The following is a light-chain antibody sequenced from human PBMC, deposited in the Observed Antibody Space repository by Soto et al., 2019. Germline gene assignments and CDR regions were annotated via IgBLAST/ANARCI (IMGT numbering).Light chain of an antibody. CDR3: HQYGSSPWT. CDR1: QSIGSNY. V-gene: IGKV3-20*01. Sequence: EIVLTQTPGTLSLSPGERATLSCRASQSIGSNYLAWYQQKPGQAPRLLIYIASSRATVIPDRFSGSGSGTGFTLTISRMEPEDFVVYYWHQYGSSPWTFGQGTQVEI. CDR2: IAS. J-gene: IGKJ1*01.